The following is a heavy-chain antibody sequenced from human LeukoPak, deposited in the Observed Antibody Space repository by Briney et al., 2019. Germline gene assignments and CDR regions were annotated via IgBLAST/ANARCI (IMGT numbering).Heavy chain of an antibody. Sequence: GASVKVSCKASGYTFTGYYMHWVRQAPGQGLEWMGRINPNSGGANYAQKFQGRVTMTRDTSISTAYMELSRLRSDDTAVYYCARETIGWLRVDYWGQGTLVTVSS. J-gene: IGHJ4*02. D-gene: IGHD5-12*01. V-gene: IGHV1-2*06. CDR1: GYTFTGYY. CDR2: INPNSGGA. CDR3: ARETIGWLRVDY.